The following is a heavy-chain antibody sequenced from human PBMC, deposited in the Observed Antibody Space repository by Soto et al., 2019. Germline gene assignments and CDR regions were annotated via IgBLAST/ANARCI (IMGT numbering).Heavy chain of an antibody. CDR3: ARVYGENQYFHY. CDR1: GYTFTTFG. Sequence: ASVKVSCKTSGYTFTTFGISWVRQAPGQGLEWMGWISAYNGDTNSAQRLQGRLTMTTDTSTSTAYMELRSLTSDDTAVYYCARVYGENQYFHYWGQGTLVTVS. CDR2: ISAYNGDT. V-gene: IGHV1-18*01. J-gene: IGHJ1*01. D-gene: IGHD4-17*01.